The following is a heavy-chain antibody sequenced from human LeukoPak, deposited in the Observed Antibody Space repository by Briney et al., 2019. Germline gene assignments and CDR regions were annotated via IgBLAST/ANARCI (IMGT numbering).Heavy chain of an antibody. V-gene: IGHV3-48*01. J-gene: IGHJ4*02. CDR2: ISSSSSTI. CDR3: AKGAPYYHDSSGYYVANFDY. Sequence: GGSLRLSCAASGFTFSSYSMNWVRQAPGKGLEGVSYISSSSSTIYYADSVKGRFTISRDNSKNTLYLQMNSLRAEDTAVYYCAKGAPYYHDSSGYYVANFDYWGQGTLVTVSS. D-gene: IGHD3-22*01. CDR1: GFTFSSYS.